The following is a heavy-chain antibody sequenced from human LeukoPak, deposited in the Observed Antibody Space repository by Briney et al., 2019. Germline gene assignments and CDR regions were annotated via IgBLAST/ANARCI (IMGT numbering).Heavy chain of an antibody. CDR3: ARGSLGTAMVHDC. CDR1: GFTVSSNH. D-gene: IGHD5-18*01. Sequence: GGSLRLSCAASGFTVSSNHMSWVRQAPGKGLEWVSVIYSAGTTYYADSVKGRFTISRDNSENTLYLQMNSLRAEDTAVYYCARGSLGTAMVHDCWGQGTPVTVSS. V-gene: IGHV3-53*01. J-gene: IGHJ4*02. CDR2: IYSAGTT.